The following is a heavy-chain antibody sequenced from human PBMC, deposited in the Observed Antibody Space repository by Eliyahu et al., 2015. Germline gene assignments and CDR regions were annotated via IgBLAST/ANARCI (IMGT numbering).Heavy chain of an antibody. CDR3: ARARNWFDP. J-gene: IGHJ5*02. CDR1: GGSXSSSY. CDR2: IYYSGST. Sequence: QVQLQESGPGLVKPSETLSLTCTVSGGSXSSSYWSWIRQPPGKGLEWIGYIYYSGSTXYHPSLKSRVTISVDTSKNQFSLKLSSVTAADTAVYYCARARNWFDPWGQGTLVTVSS. V-gene: IGHV4-59*01.